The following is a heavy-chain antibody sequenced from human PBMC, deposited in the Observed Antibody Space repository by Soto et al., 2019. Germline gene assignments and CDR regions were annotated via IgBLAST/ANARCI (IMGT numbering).Heavy chain of an antibody. J-gene: IGHJ4*02. CDR3: ARDASGPFDY. CDR1: GFTVSLSV. V-gene: IGHV3-53*02. D-gene: IGHD6-25*01. CDR2: IYDDGNT. Sequence: EVQLVETGGGLIQPGGSLKLSCAATGFTVSLSVSWVRQAPGRGLECVSFIYDDGNTYYTDSVKGRFTISRDISKNTLYLQMDSLRVEDTAVYFCARDASGPFDYWGQGTPVTVSP.